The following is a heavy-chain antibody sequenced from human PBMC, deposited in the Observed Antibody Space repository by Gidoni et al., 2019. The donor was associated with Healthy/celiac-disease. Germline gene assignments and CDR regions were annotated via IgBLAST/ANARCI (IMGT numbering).Heavy chain of an antibody. CDR3: ARKGDDPFDY. D-gene: IGHD2-21*02. CDR1: GGSFSGYY. V-gene: IGHV4-34*01. CDR2: INHSGST. Sequence: QVQLQQWGAGLLKPSETLSLTCAVYGGSFSGYYWSWIRQPPGKGLEWIGEINHSGSTNYNPSLKSRVTISVDTSKNQFSLKLSSVTAADTAVYYCARKGDDPFDYWGQGTLVTVSS. J-gene: IGHJ4*02.